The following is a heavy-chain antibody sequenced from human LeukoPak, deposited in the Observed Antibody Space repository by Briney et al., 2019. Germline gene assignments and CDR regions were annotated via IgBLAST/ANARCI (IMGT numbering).Heavy chain of an antibody. Sequence: SGTQSLTCAFSGGSISSSNWWSWVRQPPGKGLERIGEIYHSGSTNYNPSLKSRVTISVDKSKKQFSLRLSSVTAADTAVYYCARCYCGGACYYFSDWGQGTLVTVSS. J-gene: IGHJ4*02. CDR3: ARCYCGGACYYFSD. V-gene: IGHV4-4*02. D-gene: IGHD2-21*02. CDR2: IYHSGST. CDR1: GGSISSSNW.